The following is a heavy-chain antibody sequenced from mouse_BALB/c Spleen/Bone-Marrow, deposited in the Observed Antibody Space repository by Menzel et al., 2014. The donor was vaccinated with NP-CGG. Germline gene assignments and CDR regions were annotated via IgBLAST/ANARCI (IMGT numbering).Heavy chain of an antibody. D-gene: IGHD2-5*01. CDR1: GYTFTSYW. Sequence: QVQLQQSGAELAKPGASVKMSCKASGYTFTSYWMHWVKQRPGQGLEWIGYINPSTGYTEYNQKFKDKATLTADKSSSTAYMQLSSLTSEDSAVYYCARSNYPAWFAYWGQGTLVTASA. CDR2: INPSTGYT. V-gene: IGHV1-7*01. J-gene: IGHJ3*01. CDR3: ARSNYPAWFAY.